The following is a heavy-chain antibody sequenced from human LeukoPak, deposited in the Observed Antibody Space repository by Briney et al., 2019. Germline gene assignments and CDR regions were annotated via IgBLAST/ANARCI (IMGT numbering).Heavy chain of an antibody. D-gene: IGHD3-10*02. Sequence: RGSLRLSCAASGFTFGNAWMSWVRQAPGKGLEWVGRIKSKTDGGTTDYAAPVKGRFTISRDDSKNTLYLQMNSLKTEDTAVYYCTTRSATSPCSDFDYWGQGTLVTVSS. CDR2: IKSKTDGGTT. J-gene: IGHJ4*02. V-gene: IGHV3-15*01. CDR1: GFTFGNAW. CDR3: TTRSATSPCSDFDY.